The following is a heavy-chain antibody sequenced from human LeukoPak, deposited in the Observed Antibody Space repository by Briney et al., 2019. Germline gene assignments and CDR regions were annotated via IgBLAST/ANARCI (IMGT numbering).Heavy chain of an antibody. CDR2: IHNSGTT. Sequence: SETLSLTCAVSGGPFSGYFWSWIRQSSGKGLEWFGEIHNSGTTNYNPSLNSRVTISEDTSKNQFYLNLSSVTAADTAVYYCARRYYYNLGSFPFDFWGQGTLVAVSS. V-gene: IGHV4-34*01. J-gene: IGHJ4*02. CDR1: GGPFSGYF. D-gene: IGHD3-10*01. CDR3: ARRYYYNLGSFPFDF.